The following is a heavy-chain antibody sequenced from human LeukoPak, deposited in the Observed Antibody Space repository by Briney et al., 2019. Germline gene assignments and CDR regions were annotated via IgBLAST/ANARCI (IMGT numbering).Heavy chain of an antibody. CDR1: GYGFSDYW. CDR3: ARRSTSSSWVDF. V-gene: IGHV5-51*01. Sequence: GESLKISCKGSGYGFSDYWIGWVRQMPGKGLEWMGIIYSGDSDTRYSPSFQGQVTISADKSINTAYLQWGSLKASDTAMYFCARRSTSSSWVDFWGQGTLVTVSS. J-gene: IGHJ4*02. D-gene: IGHD6-6*01. CDR2: IYSGDSDT.